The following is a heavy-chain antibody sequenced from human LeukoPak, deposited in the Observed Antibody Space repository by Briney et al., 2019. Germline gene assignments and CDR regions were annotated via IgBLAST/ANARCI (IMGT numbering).Heavy chain of an antibody. CDR2: ISSSGSTI. V-gene: IGHV3-11*04. D-gene: IGHD6-13*01. Sequence: KPGGSLRLSCAASGFTFSDYYMSWISQAPGKGLEWVSCISSSGSTIYYADSVKGRFTISRDNAKNSLYLQMNSLRAEDTAVYYCARDRGPYSSSWKGAFDIWGQGTMVTVSS. CDR1: GFTFSDYY. J-gene: IGHJ3*02. CDR3: ARDRGPYSSSWKGAFDI.